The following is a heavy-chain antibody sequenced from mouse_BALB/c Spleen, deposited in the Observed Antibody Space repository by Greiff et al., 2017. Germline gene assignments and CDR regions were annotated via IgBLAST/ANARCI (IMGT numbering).Heavy chain of an antibody. D-gene: IGHD2-1*01. CDR1: GYTFTSYW. Sequence: QVQLKQSGAELAKPGASVKMSCKASGYTFTSYWMHWVKQRPGQGLEWIGYINPSTGYTEYNQKFKDKATLTADKSSSTAYMQLSSLTSEDSAVYYCARWNGNYGGDAMDYWGQGTSVTVSS. CDR3: ARWNGNYGGDAMDY. V-gene: IGHV1-7*01. J-gene: IGHJ4*01. CDR2: INPSTGYT.